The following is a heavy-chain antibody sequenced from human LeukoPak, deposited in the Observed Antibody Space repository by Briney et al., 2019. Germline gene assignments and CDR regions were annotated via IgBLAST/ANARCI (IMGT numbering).Heavy chain of an antibody. CDR2: IHYSGST. CDR3: ARVEGYYDSQYYFDY. CDR1: GGSINNYY. V-gene: IGHV4-59*08. J-gene: IGHJ4*02. D-gene: IGHD3-22*01. Sequence: PSETLSLTCSVSGGSINNYYWSWIRQPPGKGLEWIGYIHYSGSTKYNPSLKSRVLISVDTSKNQFSLNLRSVTAADTAVYFCARVEGYYDSQYYFDYWGQGTLVTVSS.